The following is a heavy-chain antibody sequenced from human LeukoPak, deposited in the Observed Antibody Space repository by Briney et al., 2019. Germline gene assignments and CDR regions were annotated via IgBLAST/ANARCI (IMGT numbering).Heavy chain of an antibody. CDR2: TIPILGIA. V-gene: IGHV1-69*04. Sequence: SVKVSCKASGGTFSSYAISWVRQAPGQGLEWMGRTIPILGIANYAQKFQGRVTITADKSTSTAYMELSSLRSEDTAVYYCARTYGSGSYQDYWGQGTLVTVSS. D-gene: IGHD3-10*01. J-gene: IGHJ4*02. CDR3: ARTYGSGSYQDY. CDR1: GGTFSSYA.